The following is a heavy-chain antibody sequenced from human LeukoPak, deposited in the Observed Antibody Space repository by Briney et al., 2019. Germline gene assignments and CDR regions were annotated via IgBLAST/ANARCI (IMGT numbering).Heavy chain of an antibody. CDR3: ARLRFSAAFDY. CDR1: GFTFNNYW. V-gene: IGHV3-7*01. J-gene: IGHJ4*02. D-gene: IGHD2/OR15-2a*01. CDR2: INQDGGEK. Sequence: GGSLRLSCAASGFTFNNYWMNWVRQAPGKGLEWVANINQDGGEKNYVDFVKGRFTISRDNAKKSLYLQMNSLRAEDAAVYFCARLRFSAAFDYWGQGTLVTVPS.